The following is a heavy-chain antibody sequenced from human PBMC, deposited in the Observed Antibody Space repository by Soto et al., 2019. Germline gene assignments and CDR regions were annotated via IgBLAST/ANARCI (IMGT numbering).Heavy chain of an antibody. V-gene: IGHV3-11*01. CDR1: GFTFSDFY. CDR3: ARDRNAAGSDY. Sequence: QVQLVESGGGLVKPGGSLRLSCAASGFTFSDFYMSWIRQAPGKGVEWISYISSGSTNIFYADSVKGRFTVSRDNAKNSVYLQTDRLRAEDTAVYYCARDRNAAGSDYWGQGTLVTVSS. J-gene: IGHJ4*02. D-gene: IGHD1-1*01. CDR2: ISSGSTNI.